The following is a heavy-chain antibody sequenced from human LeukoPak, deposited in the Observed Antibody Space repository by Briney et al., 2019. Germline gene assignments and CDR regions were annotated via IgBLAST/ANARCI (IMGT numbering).Heavy chain of an antibody. J-gene: IGHJ6*03. Sequence: SETLSLTCTVSGGSISSSSYYWGWIRQPPGKGLEWIGSIYYSGSTYYNPSLKSRVTISVDTSKNQFSLKRSSVTAADTAVYYCARVLGYYYMDVWGKGTTVTVSS. CDR2: IYYSGST. CDR1: GGSISSSSYY. D-gene: IGHD2-15*01. CDR3: ARVLGYYYMDV. V-gene: IGHV4-39*07.